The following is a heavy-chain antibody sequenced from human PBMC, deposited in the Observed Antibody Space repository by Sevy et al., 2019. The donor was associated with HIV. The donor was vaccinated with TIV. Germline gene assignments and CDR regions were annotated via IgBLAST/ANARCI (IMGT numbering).Heavy chain of an antibody. D-gene: IGHD5-12*01. Sequence: VKVSCKVSGYTLTKLSMHWVRQAPGKGLEWMGGFDPEDGETIYAQKFQGRVTMTEDTSTDTAYMELSSLRSEDTAVYYCATPKYVGYDYESLDIWGQGTMVTVSS. V-gene: IGHV1-24*01. CDR3: ATPKYVGYDYESLDI. CDR1: GYTLTKLS. CDR2: FDPEDGET. J-gene: IGHJ3*02.